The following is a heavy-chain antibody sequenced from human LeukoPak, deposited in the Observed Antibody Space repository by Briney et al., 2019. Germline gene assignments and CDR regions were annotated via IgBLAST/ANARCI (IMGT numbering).Heavy chain of an antibody. V-gene: IGHV3-15*01. Sequence: PGGSLRLSCAASGFTFSNAWMSWVRQAPGKGLEWVGRIKSKTDGRTTDYAAPVKGRFTISRDDSKNTLYLQMNSLKTEDTAVYYCTTHFGVVTIDYWGQGTLVTVSS. CDR1: GFTFSNAW. D-gene: IGHD3-3*01. CDR3: TTHFGVVTIDY. CDR2: IKSKTDGRTT. J-gene: IGHJ4*02.